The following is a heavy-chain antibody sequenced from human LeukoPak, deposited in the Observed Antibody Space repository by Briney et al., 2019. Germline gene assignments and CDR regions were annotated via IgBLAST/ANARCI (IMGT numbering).Heavy chain of an antibody. D-gene: IGHD3-22*01. CDR2: IYYSGNT. CDR3: ARHNYYDSSGYYPLGY. J-gene: IGHJ4*02. Sequence: GSLRLSCAASGFTFSSYAMSWIRQPPGKGLEWIGYIYYSGNTNYNPSLKSRVTISVDTSKNQFSLKLSSVTAADTAVYYCARHNYYDSSGYYPLGYWGQGTLVTVSS. CDR1: GFTFSSYA. V-gene: IGHV4-59*08.